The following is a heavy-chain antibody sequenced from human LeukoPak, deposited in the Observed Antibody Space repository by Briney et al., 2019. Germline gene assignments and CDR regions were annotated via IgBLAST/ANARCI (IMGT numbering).Heavy chain of an antibody. D-gene: IGHD6-13*01. J-gene: IGHJ5*02. CDR3: ARDGQPLSAAADYNRFDP. V-gene: IGHV1-69*13. Sequence: SVKVSCKASGGTFSSYAISWVRQAPGQGLEWMGGIIPIFGTANYAQKFQGRVTITADESTSTAYMELSSLRSEDTAVYYCARDGQPLSAAADYNRFDPWGQGTLVTVSS. CDR1: GGTFSSYA. CDR2: IIPIFGTA.